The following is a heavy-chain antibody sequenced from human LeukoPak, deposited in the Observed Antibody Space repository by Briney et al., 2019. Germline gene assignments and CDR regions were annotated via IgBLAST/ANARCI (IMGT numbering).Heavy chain of an antibody. J-gene: IGHJ4*02. CDR1: GFIFSDYS. CDR2: ISSSGGTM. Sequence: GGSLRLSCAASGFIFSDYSMNWVRQAPGKGLEWVSYISSSGGTMYYADSVKGRFTISRDNAKNSLYLQMNSLRAEDTAVYYCARVAYCAGDCHHMDSWGQGTLVTVSS. V-gene: IGHV3-48*04. D-gene: IGHD2-21*02. CDR3: ARVAYCAGDCHHMDS.